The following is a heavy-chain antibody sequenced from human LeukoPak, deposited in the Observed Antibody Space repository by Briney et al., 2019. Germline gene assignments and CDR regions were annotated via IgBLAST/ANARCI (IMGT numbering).Heavy chain of an antibody. CDR2: IWYDGGNK. CDR1: GFTFSSYG. D-gene: IGHD3-22*01. J-gene: IGHJ4*02. Sequence: GRSLRLSCAASGFTFSSYGMHWVRQGPGKGLEWVAVIWYDGGNKYYADSVKGRFTISRDNSKNTLYLQMNSLRAEDTAVYYCARDPGNSSGYYFDYWGQGTLVTVSS. CDR3: ARDPGNSSGYYFDY. V-gene: IGHV3-33*01.